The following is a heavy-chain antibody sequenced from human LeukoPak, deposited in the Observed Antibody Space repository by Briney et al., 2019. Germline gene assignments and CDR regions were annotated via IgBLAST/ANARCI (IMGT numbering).Heavy chain of an antibody. CDR2: IFYSGTA. V-gene: IGHV4-59*13. J-gene: IGHJ6*03. D-gene: IGHD6-6*01. CDR3: ARMTGGTGSSPWAYYYYMDV. CDR1: GGSINNYY. Sequence: SETLSLTCTVSGGSINNYYWNWIRQSPGKGLEWIGYIFYSGTANYNPSLKSRVAISLGTSNNLFSLTLRSVTAADTAVYYCARMTGGTGSSPWAYYYYMDVWGKGTTVAVSS.